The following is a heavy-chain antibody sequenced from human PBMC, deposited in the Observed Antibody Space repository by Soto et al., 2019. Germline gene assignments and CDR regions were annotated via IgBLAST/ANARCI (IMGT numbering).Heavy chain of an antibody. J-gene: IGHJ6*02. CDR1: GGSFSSTTYY. CDR3: ARLWLYYDVLTGYYRYYGMDV. CDR2: IHYSGST. Sequence: QLQLQESGPGLVKPSETLSLTCTVSGGSFSSTTYYWGWIRQSPEKGLEWIGSIHYSGSTFYNPSLQSRVPIFVATSKNQFSLTVSSVTAADTAVYYCARLWLYYDVLTGYYRYYGMDVWGQGTTVTVSS. V-gene: IGHV4-39*01. D-gene: IGHD3-9*01.